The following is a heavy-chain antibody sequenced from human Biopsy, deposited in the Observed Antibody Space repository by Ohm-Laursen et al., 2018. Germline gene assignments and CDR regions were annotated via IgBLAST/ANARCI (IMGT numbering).Heavy chain of an antibody. CDR3: AKCMTGGSNYYFHH. Sequence: RSLRLSCAASGFSFSDNYMDWVRQAPGKGLEWVAAIWYDGSNKNYADSVKGRFTISRDNSKNTLYLQMNSPGGEDTAVYYCAKCMTGGSNYYFHHCGQGTLVTVSS. V-gene: IGHV3-33*06. J-gene: IGHJ4*02. CDR2: IWYDGSNK. D-gene: IGHD2-8*01. CDR1: GFSFSDNY.